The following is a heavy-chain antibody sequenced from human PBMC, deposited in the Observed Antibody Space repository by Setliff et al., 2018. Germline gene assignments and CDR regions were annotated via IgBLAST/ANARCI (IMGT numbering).Heavy chain of an antibody. CDR1: GYTFTSYD. V-gene: IGHV1-8*02. Sequence: ASVKVSCKASGYTFTSYDINWVRQATGQGLEWMGWMNPNSGNTGYAQKFQGWVTMTRDTSISTAYMELSRLRSDDTAVYYCARGPRITIFGVVSLSLYGMDVWGQGTTGTSP. D-gene: IGHD3-3*01. CDR2: MNPNSGNT. J-gene: IGHJ6*02. CDR3: ARGPRITIFGVVSLSLYGMDV.